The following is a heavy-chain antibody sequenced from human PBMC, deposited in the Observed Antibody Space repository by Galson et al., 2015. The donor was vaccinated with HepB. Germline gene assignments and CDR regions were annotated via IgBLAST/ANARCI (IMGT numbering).Heavy chain of an antibody. CDR1: GFTFSSYA. J-gene: IGHJ4*02. V-gene: IGHV3-21*01. CDR2: ISSSSSYI. D-gene: IGHD2-15*01. CDR3: ARAKDCSGGSCYPYYFDY. Sequence: SLRLSCAASGFTFSSYAMSWVRQAPGKGLEWVSSISSSSSYIYYADSVKGRFTISRDNAKNSLYLQMNSLRAEDTAVYYCARAKDCSGGSCYPYYFDYWGQGTLVTGSS.